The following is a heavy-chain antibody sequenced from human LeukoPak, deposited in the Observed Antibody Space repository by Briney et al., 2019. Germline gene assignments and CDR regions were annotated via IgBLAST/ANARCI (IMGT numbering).Heavy chain of an antibody. CDR3: VKALTDDAFDI. CDR2: ISATSSYI. J-gene: IGHJ3*02. V-gene: IGHV3-21*01. Sequence: GGSLRLSCAASGFTFSSYSMNWVRQTPGKGLEWVSSISATSSYIYYADSARGRFTISRDNSKNTLYLQMSSLRPEDTAVYYCVKALTDDAFDIWGQGTMVTVSS. CDR1: GFTFSSYS.